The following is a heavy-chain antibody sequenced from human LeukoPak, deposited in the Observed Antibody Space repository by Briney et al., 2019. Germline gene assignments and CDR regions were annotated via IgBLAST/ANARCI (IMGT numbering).Heavy chain of an antibody. CDR3: AKDQSFGEFYYFDY. V-gene: IGHV3-23*01. D-gene: IGHD3-10*01. Sequence: HPGGSLRLSCAASGFTFSSYAMSWVRQAPGKGLEWVSAISGSGGSTYYADSVKGRFTISRDNSKNTLYLQMDSLRAEDTAVYYCAKDQSFGEFYYFDYWGQGTLVTVSS. CDR2: ISGSGGST. J-gene: IGHJ4*02. CDR1: GFTFSSYA.